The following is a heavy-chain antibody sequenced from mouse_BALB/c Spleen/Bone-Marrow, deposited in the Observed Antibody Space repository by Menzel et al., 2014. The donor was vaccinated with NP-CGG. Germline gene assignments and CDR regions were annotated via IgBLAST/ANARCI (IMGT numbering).Heavy chain of an antibody. J-gene: IGHJ2*01. Sequence: VQLVESGPQVVRPGASVKISCKASGYSFTSYWMHWVKQRPGQGLEWIGMIDPSDSETRLNQKFKDKATLTVDKSSSTAYMRLSSPTSEDSAVYYCARVGLRLPYYFDYWGQGTTLTVSS. CDR1: GYSFTSYW. CDR2: IDPSDSET. D-gene: IGHD1-2*01. CDR3: ARVGLRLPYYFDY. V-gene: IGHV1S126*01.